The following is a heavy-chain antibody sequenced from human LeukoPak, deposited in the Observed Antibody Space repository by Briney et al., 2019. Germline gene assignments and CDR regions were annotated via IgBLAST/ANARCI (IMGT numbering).Heavy chain of an antibody. J-gene: IGHJ4*02. CDR1: GYTFTSYG. CDR3: ARDGDIVVVPAAHPFDY. V-gene: IGHV1-18*04. CDR2: ISAYNGNT. Sequence: ASVKVSCKASGYTFTSYGISWVRQAPGQGLEWVGWISAYNGNTNYAQKLQGRVTMTTDTSTSTAYMELRSLRSDDTAVYYCARDGDIVVVPAAHPFDYWGQGTLVTVSS. D-gene: IGHD2-2*01.